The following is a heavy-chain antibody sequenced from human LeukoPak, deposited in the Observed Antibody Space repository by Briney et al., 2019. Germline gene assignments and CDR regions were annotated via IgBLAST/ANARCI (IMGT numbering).Heavy chain of an antibody. D-gene: IGHD1-26*01. CDR2: ISGSGGST. V-gene: IGHV3-23*01. Sequence: GSLRLSCAASGFTFSSYAMSWVRQAPGKGLEWVSAISGSGGSTYYADFVTGRFTISRDNSRNTLYLQMNSLRGDDTAIYYCAKDVGKWESLHFFDYWGQGTLVTVSS. J-gene: IGHJ4*02. CDR3: AKDVGKWESLHFFDY. CDR1: GFTFSSYA.